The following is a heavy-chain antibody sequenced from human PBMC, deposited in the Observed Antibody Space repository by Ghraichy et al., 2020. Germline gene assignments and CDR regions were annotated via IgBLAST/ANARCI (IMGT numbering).Heavy chain of an antibody. CDR1: GGSISSYY. Sequence: SETLSLTCTVSGGSISSYYWSWIRQPPGKGLEWIGYIYYSGSTNYNPSLKSRVTISVDTSKNQFSLKLSSVTAADTAVYYCARGLEDSSGYFDYWGQGTLVTVSS. CDR3: ARGLEDSSGYFDY. J-gene: IGHJ4*02. D-gene: IGHD3-22*01. V-gene: IGHV4-59*01. CDR2: IYYSGST.